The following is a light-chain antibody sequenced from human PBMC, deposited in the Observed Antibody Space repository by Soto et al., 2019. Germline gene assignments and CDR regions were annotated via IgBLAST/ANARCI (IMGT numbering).Light chain of an antibody. CDR3: CSSAGSITLVV. V-gene: IGLV2-23*03. CDR1: SSDVGSYNL. Sequence: QSVLTQPASVSGSPGQSITISCTGTSSDVGSYNLVSWYQQHPGKAPKLMIYEGSKRPSGVSNRFSGSKSGNTASLTISGLQAEDEADYFCCSSAGSITLVVFGGGTKLTVL. J-gene: IGLJ2*01. CDR2: EGS.